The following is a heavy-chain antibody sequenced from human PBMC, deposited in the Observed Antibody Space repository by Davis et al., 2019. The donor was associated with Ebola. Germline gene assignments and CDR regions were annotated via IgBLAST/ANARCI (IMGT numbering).Heavy chain of an antibody. CDR1: AGSISSSNW. CDR3: ARGGGTFWRY. D-gene: IGHD1-26*01. Sequence: SETLSLTCAVSAGSISSSNWWSWVRQPPGKGLEWNGEIYHSGSTNYNPSLKSRVTMSINTSKNQFSLKLTSVTAADTAVYYCARGGGTFWRYWGQGTLVTVSS. V-gene: IGHV4-4*02. CDR2: IYHSGST. J-gene: IGHJ4*02.